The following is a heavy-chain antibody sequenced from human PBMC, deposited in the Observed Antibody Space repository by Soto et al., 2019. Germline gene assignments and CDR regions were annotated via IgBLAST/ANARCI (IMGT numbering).Heavy chain of an antibody. CDR2: ISPIFGRP. D-gene: IGHD6-13*01. CDR1: GGTFSTLA. Sequence: QVQLVQSGTEVKKPGSSVKVSCKASGGTFSTLAVSWVRQAPGQGLEWMGGISPIFGRPVYAQKFQGRVTITADESTSIVYRELSSLSSENRAVYYCVRDSGAKLSSSWGQGTLVTVSS. J-gene: IGHJ4*02. CDR3: VRDSGAKLSSS. V-gene: IGHV1-69*01.